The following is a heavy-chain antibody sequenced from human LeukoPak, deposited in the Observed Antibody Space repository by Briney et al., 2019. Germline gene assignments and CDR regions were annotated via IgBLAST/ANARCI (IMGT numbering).Heavy chain of an antibody. J-gene: IGHJ4*02. V-gene: IGHV4-4*07. CDR1: GGSISSYY. CDR3: ARSEQLWQHGPDY. CDR2: IYASGSI. D-gene: IGHD5-18*01. Sequence: SETLSLTCTVSGGSISSYYWSWIRQPAGKGLEWIGRIYASGSINYNPSLKSRVTMSVDTSKNQLSLKLTSVTAADTAVYYCARSEQLWQHGPDYWGQGTLVTVSS.